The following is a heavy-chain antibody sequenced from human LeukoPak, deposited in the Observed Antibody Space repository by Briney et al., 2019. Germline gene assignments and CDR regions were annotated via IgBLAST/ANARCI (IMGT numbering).Heavy chain of an antibody. CDR1: GYTFTGYY. CDR3: AREKGVGVYYYYGMDV. D-gene: IGHD3-10*01. J-gene: IGHJ6*02. V-gene: IGHV1-2*02. CDR2: INPNSGGT. Sequence: GASVKVSCKASGYTFTGYYMHWVRQAPGQGLEWMGWINPNSGGTNYAQKFQGRVTMTRDTSISTAYMELSRLRSDDTAVYYCAREKGVGVYYYYGMDVWGQGTTVTVSS.